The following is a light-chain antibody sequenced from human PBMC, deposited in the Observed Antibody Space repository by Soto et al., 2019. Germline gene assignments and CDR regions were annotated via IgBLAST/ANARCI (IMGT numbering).Light chain of an antibody. V-gene: IGLV2-14*01. CDR3: SSYTSSITPYV. CDR1: ITDIGAYNY. CDR2: GVS. Sequence: QSALTQPASVSESPGQSITISCTGTITDIGAYNYVSWYQQHPGKAPKLLIYGVSSRPSVVSNRFSGSKSGNAAYLTISGLQADDEAEYYCSSYTSSITPYVFGTGTKVTVL. J-gene: IGLJ1*01.